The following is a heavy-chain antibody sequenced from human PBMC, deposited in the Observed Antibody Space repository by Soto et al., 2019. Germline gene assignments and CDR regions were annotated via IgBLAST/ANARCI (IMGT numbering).Heavy chain of an antibody. CDR2: ISSSSSYT. J-gene: IGHJ4*02. CDR3: ARDSVYYGDYELNYFDY. V-gene: IGHV3-11*05. D-gene: IGHD4-17*01. CDR1: GFTFSDYY. Sequence: QVQLVESGGGLVKTGGSLRLSCAASGFTFSDYYMSWIRQAPGKGLEWVSHISSSSSYTNYADSVKGRFTISRDNAKNSLYLQMNSLRAEDTAVYYCARDSVYYGDYELNYFDYWGQGTLVTVSS.